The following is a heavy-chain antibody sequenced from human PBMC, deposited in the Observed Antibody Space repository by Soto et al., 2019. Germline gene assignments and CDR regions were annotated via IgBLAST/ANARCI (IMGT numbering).Heavy chain of an antibody. CDR3: AKDIGSTPRHPDY. CDR2: ISWNSGSI. D-gene: IGHD2-15*01. J-gene: IGHJ4*02. CDR1: GFTFDDYA. V-gene: IGHV3-9*01. Sequence: GGSLRLSCAASGFTFDDYAMHWVRQAPGKGLEWVSGISWNSGSIGYADSVKGRFTISRDNAKNSLYLQMNSLRAEDTALYYCAKDIGSTPRHPDYWGQGTLVTVSS.